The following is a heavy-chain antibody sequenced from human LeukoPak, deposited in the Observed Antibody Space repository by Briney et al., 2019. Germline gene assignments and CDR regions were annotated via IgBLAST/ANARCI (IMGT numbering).Heavy chain of an antibody. CDR1: GYTFTNND. Sequence: GSVRVSCKASGYTFTNNDINWVRQATGQGLEWMGWVNPNSGNTDYAPKFQGRVTMSRDTSISTAYLDLSRLRSDDTAVYYCARPPAAGTDYWGQGALVTVSS. D-gene: IGHD6-13*01. CDR2: VNPNSGNT. J-gene: IGHJ4*02. V-gene: IGHV1-8*02. CDR3: ARPPAAGTDY.